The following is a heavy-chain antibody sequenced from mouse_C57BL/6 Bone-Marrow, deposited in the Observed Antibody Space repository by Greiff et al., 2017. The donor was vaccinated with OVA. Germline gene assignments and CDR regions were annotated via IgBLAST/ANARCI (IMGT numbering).Heavy chain of an antibody. CDR3: ARAPSYYGSFDS. J-gene: IGHJ2*01. Sequence: QVQLQQSGAELVKPGASVKISCKASGYAFSSYWMNWVKQRPGKGLEWIGQIYPGDGDTNYNGKFKGKATLTADKSSSTAYMQLSSLTSEDSAVYFCARAPSYYGSFDSWGQGTTLTVSS. CDR2: IYPGDGDT. D-gene: IGHD1-1*01. CDR1: GYAFSSYW. V-gene: IGHV1-80*01.